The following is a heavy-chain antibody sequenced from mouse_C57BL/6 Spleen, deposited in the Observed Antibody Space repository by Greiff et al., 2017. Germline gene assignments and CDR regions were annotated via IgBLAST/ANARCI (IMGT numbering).Heavy chain of an antibody. CDR1: GYSITSCYY. D-gene: IGHD1-2*01. V-gene: IGHV3-6*01. J-gene: IGHJ1*03. CDR2: ISYDGSN. Sequence: EVQLQQSGPGLVKPSQSLSLTCSVTGYSITSCYYWNLIRQFPGNKLEWMGYISYDGSNNYNPSLKNRISITRDTSKNQFFLKLNSVTTEDTATYYCARPWLSYWYFDVWGTGTTVTVSS. CDR3: ARPWLSYWYFDV.